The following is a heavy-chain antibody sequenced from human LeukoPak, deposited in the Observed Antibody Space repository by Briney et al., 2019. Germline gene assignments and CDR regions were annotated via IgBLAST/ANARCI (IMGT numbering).Heavy chain of an antibody. V-gene: IGHV3-30-3*01. Sequence: GRSLRLSCAASGFTFSSYAMHWVRQAPGKGLEWVAVISYDGSNKYYADSVKGRFTISRDNAKNLLYLQMNSLRAEDTAVYYCARDGWFGELDKDHFDYWGQGTLVTVSS. CDR1: GFTFSSYA. CDR2: ISYDGSNK. D-gene: IGHD3-10*01. CDR3: ARDGWFGELDKDHFDY. J-gene: IGHJ4*02.